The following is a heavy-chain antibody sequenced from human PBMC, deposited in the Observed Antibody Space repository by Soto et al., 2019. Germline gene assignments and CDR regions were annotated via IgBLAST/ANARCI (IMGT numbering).Heavy chain of an antibody. CDR2: INPTTGNT. CDR1: GYTFITYY. CDR3: TRGGVANIMWGPVDY. J-gene: IGHJ4*02. D-gene: IGHD3-16*01. V-gene: IGHV1-46*03. Sequence: QVQLVQSGAEVKKPGASVKVSCKASGYTFITYYIHWVRQAPGQGLEWMGVINPTTGNTAFAPEFQGKITLTRDTSTSTVYMELRSLRSEDTAVYYCTRGGVANIMWGPVDYWGQGTLVPVSS.